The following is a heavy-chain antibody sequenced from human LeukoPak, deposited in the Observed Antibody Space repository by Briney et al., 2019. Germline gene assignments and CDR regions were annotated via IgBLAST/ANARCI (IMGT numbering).Heavy chain of an antibody. CDR3: AGHPYDSSGYGVY. CDR1: GSRFTSYW. V-gene: IGHV5-51*01. Sequence: GESLQISCQGSGSRFTSYWIGWVRQLPGKGLEWMGIIYPGDSDTRYSPSFQGQVTISADKSIGTAYLQWSSLKASDTAMYYCAGHPYDSSGYGVYWGQGTLVTVSS. CDR2: IYPGDSDT. J-gene: IGHJ4*02. D-gene: IGHD3-22*01.